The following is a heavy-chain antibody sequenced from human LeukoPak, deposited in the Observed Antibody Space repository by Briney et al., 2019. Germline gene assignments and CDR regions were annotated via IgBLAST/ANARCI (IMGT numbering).Heavy chain of an antibody. Sequence: ASVKVSCKASGGTFSSYAISWVRQAPGQGLEWMGSIIPILGIANYAQKFQGRVTITADKSTSTAYMELSSLRSEDTAVYYCASFVPTVVKFDAFDIWGQGTMVTVSS. V-gene: IGHV1-69*04. CDR2: IIPILGIA. J-gene: IGHJ3*02. CDR3: ASFVPTVVKFDAFDI. D-gene: IGHD4-23*01. CDR1: GGTFSSYA.